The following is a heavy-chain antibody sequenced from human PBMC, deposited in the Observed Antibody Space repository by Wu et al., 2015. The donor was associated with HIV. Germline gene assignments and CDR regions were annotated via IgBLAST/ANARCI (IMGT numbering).Heavy chain of an antibody. V-gene: IGHV1-69*12. CDR3: ARVAGSSWYREFDM. J-gene: IGHJ3*02. CDR1: GGTFSSFA. D-gene: IGHD6-13*01. Sequence: QVRLVQSGAEVKKPGPSVKVSCKASGGTFSSFALGWVRQAPGQGLEWVGGIIPLFDTSQSAQKFRDRVTITADESTSTGYMELNSLTYEDTAVYYCARVAGSSWYREFDMWGQGTMVTVSS. CDR2: IIPLFDTS.